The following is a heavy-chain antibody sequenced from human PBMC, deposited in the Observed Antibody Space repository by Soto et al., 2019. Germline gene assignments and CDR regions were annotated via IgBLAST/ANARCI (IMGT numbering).Heavy chain of an antibody. J-gene: IGHJ6*02. CDR2: ILHSGST. Sequence: QLQLRESGPGLVKPSETLSLTCSVSGGSVSISTYYWAWVRQTPGKGLEWLGSILHSGSTYYNPPLKSRLTLSVDTSEDQSSLNLTSGTATDTGVYYCATLPAAMYFYGSDVWGPGTTVTVSS. CDR3: ATLPAAMYFYGSDV. V-gene: IGHV4-39*01. D-gene: IGHD2-2*01. CDR1: GGSVSISTYY.